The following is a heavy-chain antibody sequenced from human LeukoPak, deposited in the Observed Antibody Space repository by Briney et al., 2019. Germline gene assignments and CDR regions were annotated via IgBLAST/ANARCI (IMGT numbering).Heavy chain of an antibody. J-gene: IGHJ4*02. CDR1: GFTSSSYW. CDR3: VSFYETY. Sequence: GGSLRLSCVASGFTSSSYWMTWVRQAPGKGLEWVANIKQDGSAKTYVDSVKGRFTISRDNAKNTVYLQMNSLRAEDTAVYYCVSFYETYWGRGTLVTVSS. CDR2: IKQDGSAK. D-gene: IGHD2/OR15-2a*01. V-gene: IGHV3-7*01.